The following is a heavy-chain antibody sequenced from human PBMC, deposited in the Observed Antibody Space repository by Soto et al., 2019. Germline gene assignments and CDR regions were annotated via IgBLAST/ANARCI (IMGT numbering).Heavy chain of an antibody. CDR1: GGSFSGYY. V-gene: IGHV4-34*01. J-gene: IGHJ4*02. D-gene: IGHD4-4*01. Sequence: SETLSLTCAVYGGSFSGYYWIWIRQPPGKGLEWIGEINHSGSTNYNPSLKSRVTISVDTSKNQFSLKLSSVTAADTAVYYCAREENSKTIDYWGQGTLVTVSS. CDR3: AREENSKTIDY. CDR2: INHSGST.